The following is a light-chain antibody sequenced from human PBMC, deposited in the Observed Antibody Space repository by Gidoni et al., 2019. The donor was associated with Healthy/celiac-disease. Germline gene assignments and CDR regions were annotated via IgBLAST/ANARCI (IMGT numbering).Light chain of an antibody. CDR1: SSNIGAGYD. J-gene: IGLJ2*01. Sequence: SVLTQPPSVSGAPGQRVTISCTGSSSNIGAGYDVHWYPQLPGTAPKLLIYGNSNRPSGVPDRFSGSKSGTSASLAITGLQAEDEADYYCQSYDSSLSGVVFGGGTKLTVL. CDR3: QSYDSSLSGVV. CDR2: GNS. V-gene: IGLV1-40*01.